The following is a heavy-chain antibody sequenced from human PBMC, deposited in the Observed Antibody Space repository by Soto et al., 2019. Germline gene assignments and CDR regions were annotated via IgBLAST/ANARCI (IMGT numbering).Heavy chain of an antibody. V-gene: IGHV4-59*08. D-gene: IGHD6-19*01. CDR3: ARHGGWYYFDY. Sequence: ASETLSLTCTVSGGSISSYYWSWIRQPPGKGLEWIGYIYYSGSTNYNPSLKSRVTISVDTSKNQFSLKLSSVTAADTAVYYCARHGGWYYFDYWGQGTLVTVSS. J-gene: IGHJ4*02. CDR2: IYYSGST. CDR1: GGSISSYY.